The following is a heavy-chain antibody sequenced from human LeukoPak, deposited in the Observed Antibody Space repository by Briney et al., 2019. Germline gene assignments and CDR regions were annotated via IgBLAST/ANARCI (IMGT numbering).Heavy chain of an antibody. CDR3: AKESESYDSSGSTFDY. V-gene: IGHV3-30*02. D-gene: IGHD3-22*01. CDR2: IRYDGSDK. Sequence: GGSLRLSCAASGFTFSSYGMHWVRQAPGKGLEWVAFIRYDGSDKFYADSVRGRFTISGDYSKNTLFLQMNSLRTEDTAVYYCAKESESYDSSGSTFDYWGQGTLVTVSS. CDR1: GFTFSSYG. J-gene: IGHJ4*02.